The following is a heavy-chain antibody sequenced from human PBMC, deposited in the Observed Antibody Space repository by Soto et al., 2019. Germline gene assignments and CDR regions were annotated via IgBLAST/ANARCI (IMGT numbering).Heavy chain of an antibody. J-gene: IGHJ4*02. V-gene: IGHV3-33*01. CDR1: GFTFSSYG. CDR3: ARDLGLSFDY. CDR2: IWYDGSNK. Sequence: QPGGSLRLSCAASGFTFSSYGMHWVRQAPGKGLGWVAVIWYDGSNKYYADSVKGRFTISRDNSKNTLYLQMNSLRAEDTAVYYCARDLGLSFDYWGQGTLVTVSS.